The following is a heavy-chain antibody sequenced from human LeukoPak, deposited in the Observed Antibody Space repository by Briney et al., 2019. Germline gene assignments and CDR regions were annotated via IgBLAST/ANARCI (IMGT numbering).Heavy chain of an antibody. CDR3: ARGLRGVRPYYMDV. J-gene: IGHJ6*03. Sequence: SQTLSLTCTVSGGSISSGSYYWSWIRQPPGKGLEWIGYIYYSGSTNYNPSLKSRVTISVDTSKNQFSLKLSSVTAADTAVYYCARGLRGVRPYYMDVWGKGTTVTISS. CDR2: IYYSGST. D-gene: IGHD3-10*01. CDR1: GGSISSGSYY. V-gene: IGHV4-61*01.